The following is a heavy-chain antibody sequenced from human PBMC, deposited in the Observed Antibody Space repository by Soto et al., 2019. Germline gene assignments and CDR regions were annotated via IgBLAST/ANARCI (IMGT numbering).Heavy chain of an antibody. CDR3: ARDYYRFNSGYGFSMDV. CDR1: GFTFSSYA. CDR2: ISYDGSNK. Sequence: GSLRHSRAASGFTFSSYAMSWVPLAPGKGLEWVAVISYDGSNKYYADSVKGRFTISRDNSKNTLYLQMNSLRAEDTAVYYCARDYYRFNSGYGFSMDVWGQGT. D-gene: IGHD5-12*01. V-gene: IGHV3-30-3*01. J-gene: IGHJ6*02.